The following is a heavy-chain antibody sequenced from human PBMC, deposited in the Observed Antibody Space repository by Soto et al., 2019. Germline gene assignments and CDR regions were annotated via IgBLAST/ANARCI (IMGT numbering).Heavy chain of an antibody. Sequence: GGSLRLSCAASGFTFSDFYMTWISQAPGKGLEWVSYISSRSSSTKYADSVRGRFSISRDNANNSLYLQMNNLRVEDTAVYYCAKESRGAEDYYMDVWGKGTTVTVSS. CDR3: AKESRGAEDYYMDV. V-gene: IGHV3-11*06. CDR1: GFTFSDFY. J-gene: IGHJ6*03. CDR2: ISSRSSST.